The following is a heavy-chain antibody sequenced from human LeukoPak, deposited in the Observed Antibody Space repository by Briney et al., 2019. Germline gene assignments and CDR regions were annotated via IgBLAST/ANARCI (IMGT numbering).Heavy chain of an antibody. Sequence: SETLSLTCAVYGGSFSGYYWSWIRQPPGKGLEWIGEINHSGSTNYNPSLKSRVTISVDTSKNQFSLKLSSVTAADTAVYYCARDHSAAKDYWGQGTLVTVSS. V-gene: IGHV4-34*01. D-gene: IGHD1-26*01. J-gene: IGHJ4*02. CDR3: ARDHSAAKDY. CDR2: INHSGST. CDR1: GGSFSGYY.